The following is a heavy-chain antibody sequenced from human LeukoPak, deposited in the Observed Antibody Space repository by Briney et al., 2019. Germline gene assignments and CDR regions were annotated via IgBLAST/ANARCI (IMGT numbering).Heavy chain of an antibody. Sequence: SETLSLTCTVSGGSTSDYYWNWIRQPPGKGLERIGYIYYRGTTNYNPSLNSRVTISLDSSKNQFSLRLNSVTAADTAIYYCARGPPRTGRERFFDYWGQGTLVSVSS. J-gene: IGHJ4*02. D-gene: IGHD1-1*01. CDR1: GGSTSDYY. CDR3: ARGPPRTGRERFFDY. CDR2: IYYRGTT. V-gene: IGHV4-59*01.